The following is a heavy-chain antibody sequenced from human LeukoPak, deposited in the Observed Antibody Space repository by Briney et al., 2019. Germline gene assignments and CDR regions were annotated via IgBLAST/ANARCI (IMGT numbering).Heavy chain of an antibody. CDR2: ISYDGSNK. CDR3: ARETILGYCSSTSCYALDY. V-gene: IGHV3-30-3*01. J-gene: IGHJ4*02. CDR1: GFTFSSYA. Sequence: GGSLRLSCAASGFTFSSYAMHWVRQAPGKGLEWVAAISYDGSNKYYADSVKGRFTISRDNSKNTLYLQMNGLRAEDTAVYYCARETILGYCSSTSCYALDYWGQGTLVTVSS. D-gene: IGHD2-2*01.